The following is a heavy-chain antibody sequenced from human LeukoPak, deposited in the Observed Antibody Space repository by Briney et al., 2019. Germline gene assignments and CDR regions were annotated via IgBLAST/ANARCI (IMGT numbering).Heavy chain of an antibody. D-gene: IGHD6-13*01. CDR1: GFTFSSYG. J-gene: IGHJ3*02. CDR3: ARDSHNRCSSSWYGVGAFDI. Sequence: GGSLRLSCAASGFTFSSYGMHWVRQAPGKGLEWVAVIWYDGSNKYYADSVKGRFTISRDNSKNTLYLQMNSLRAEDTAVYYCARDSHNRCSSSWYGVGAFDIWGQGTMVTVSS. V-gene: IGHV3-33*01. CDR2: IWYDGSNK.